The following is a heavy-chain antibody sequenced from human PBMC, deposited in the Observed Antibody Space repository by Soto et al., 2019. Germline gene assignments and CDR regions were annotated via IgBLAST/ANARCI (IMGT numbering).Heavy chain of an antibody. J-gene: IGHJ4*02. CDR3: ARCGYSSSWYRGSWDYFDY. CDR2: ISAYNGNT. V-gene: IGHV1-18*01. CDR1: GYTFTSYG. D-gene: IGHD6-13*01. Sequence: ASVKVSCTASGYTFTSYGISWVRQAPGQGLEWMGWISAYNGNTNYAQKLQGRVTMTTDTSTSTAYMELRSLRSDDTAVYYCARCGYSSSWYRGSWDYFDYWGQGTLVTVSS.